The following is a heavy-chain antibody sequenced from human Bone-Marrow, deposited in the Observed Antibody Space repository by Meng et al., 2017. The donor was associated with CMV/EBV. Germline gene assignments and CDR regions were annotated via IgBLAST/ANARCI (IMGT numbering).Heavy chain of an antibody. CDR3: AKGDFWNGYSEYFLY. CDR2: MYSDGNT. V-gene: IGHV3-53*05. CDR1: GFTVSTHY. D-gene: IGHD3-3*01. Sequence: GESLKISCAASGFTVSTHYMSWVRQAPGKGLEWVSVMYSDGNTYYADSVKGRFTISRDSSKNTLYLQMNSLRAEDTAVYYCAKGDFWNGYSEYFLYWGQGALVTVSS. J-gene: IGHJ1*01.